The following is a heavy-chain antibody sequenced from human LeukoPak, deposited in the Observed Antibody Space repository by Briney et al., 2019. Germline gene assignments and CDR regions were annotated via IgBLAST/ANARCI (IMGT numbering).Heavy chain of an antibody. J-gene: IGHJ3*02. CDR3: ATLPRDIVVVPAADAFDI. CDR1: GYSFTSYY. Sequence: GASVKVSCKASGYSFTSYYMHWVRQAPGQGLEWMGIINPSGGSTSYAQKFQGRVTMTRDTSTSTVYMELSSLRSEDTAVYYCATLPRDIVVVPAADAFDIWGQGTMVTVSS. V-gene: IGHV1-46*01. CDR2: INPSGGST. D-gene: IGHD2-2*01.